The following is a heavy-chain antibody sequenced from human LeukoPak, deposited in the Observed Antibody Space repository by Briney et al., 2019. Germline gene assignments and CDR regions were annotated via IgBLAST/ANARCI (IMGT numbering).Heavy chain of an antibody. CDR1: GFTFNTYA. CDR3: ARDLVGAMD. J-gene: IGHJ4*02. Sequence: GGSLRLSCAASGFTFNTYAMTWVRQAPGKGLDWVSTIIGNGGTTFYADSVKGRFTISRDNSKNTLYLQMNSLRAEDTAVYYCARDLVGAMDWGQGTLVTVSS. CDR2: IIGNGGTT. D-gene: IGHD1-26*01. V-gene: IGHV3-23*01.